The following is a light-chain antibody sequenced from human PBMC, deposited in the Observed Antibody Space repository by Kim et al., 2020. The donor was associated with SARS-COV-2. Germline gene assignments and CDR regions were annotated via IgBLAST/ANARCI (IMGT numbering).Light chain of an antibody. Sequence: SPGERATSSCRASQSVSSNLAWYQQKPGQAPRLLIDGASTRATGIPARFSGSGSGTEFTLTISSLQSEDFAVYYCQQYNNWPPWTFGQGTKVDIK. J-gene: IGKJ1*01. CDR1: QSVSSN. V-gene: IGKV3-15*01. CDR2: GAS. CDR3: QQYNNWPPWT.